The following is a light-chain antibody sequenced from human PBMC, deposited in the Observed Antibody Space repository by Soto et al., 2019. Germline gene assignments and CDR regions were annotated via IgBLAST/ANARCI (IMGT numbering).Light chain of an antibody. CDR1: QSISNY. Sequence: DIQMTQSPSSLSASVEDRVIITCRASQSISNYVNWYQHKPGKAPNLLIYATSSLQTGVPSRFSGSGSGTDFTLTISSLQPEDFATYYCQQSYNIPITFGGGTKV. CDR3: QQSYNIPIT. V-gene: IGKV1-39*01. J-gene: IGKJ4*01. CDR2: ATS.